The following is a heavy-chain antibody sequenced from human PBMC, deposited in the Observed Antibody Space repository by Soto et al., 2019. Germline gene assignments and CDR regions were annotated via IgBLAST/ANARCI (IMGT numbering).Heavy chain of an antibody. CDR2: ISAYNGNT. CDR3: ATSNCSGGSCYSDYFDS. J-gene: IGHJ4*02. D-gene: IGHD2-15*01. Sequence: QVQLVQSGAEVKKPGASVKVSCKTSGYTFTSYGISWVRQAPGQGLEWMGWISAYNGNTNYAQKLQGRVTMTTDTSTSTAYMELRSLRSDDTAVYYCATSNCSGGSCYSDYFDSGGQGTLVTVSS. CDR1: GYTFTSYG. V-gene: IGHV1-18*01.